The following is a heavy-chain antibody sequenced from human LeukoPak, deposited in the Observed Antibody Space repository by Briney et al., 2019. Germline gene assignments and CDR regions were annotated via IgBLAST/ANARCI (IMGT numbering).Heavy chain of an antibody. D-gene: IGHD6-19*01. CDR2: ISLSGDST. Sequence: GGSLRLSCAASGFTFRSENMNWAREAPGKGMEWVAYISLSGDSTKYEDSVEGRFTISRDNAENSLYLLMNSLRVEDTAVYYCVKNGWLDYWGQGILVTVSS. V-gene: IGHV3-21*06. CDR3: VKNGWLDY. CDR1: GFTFRSEN. J-gene: IGHJ4*02.